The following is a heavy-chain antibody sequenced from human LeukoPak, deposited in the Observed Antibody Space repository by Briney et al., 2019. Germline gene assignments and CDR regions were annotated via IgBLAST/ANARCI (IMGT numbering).Heavy chain of an antibody. CDR2: ISDDGSKG. Sequence: GGSLRLSCTASGFNFGNYGMSWVRQAPDKGLEWVAVISDDGSKGYYADSVKGRFTISRENSKNVLYLQMSSLRAEDTAVYYCAKDYNRGLPDYWGQGTLVIVSS. J-gene: IGHJ4*02. CDR1: GFNFGNYG. D-gene: IGHD2-21*01. CDR3: AKDYNRGLPDY. V-gene: IGHV3-30*18.